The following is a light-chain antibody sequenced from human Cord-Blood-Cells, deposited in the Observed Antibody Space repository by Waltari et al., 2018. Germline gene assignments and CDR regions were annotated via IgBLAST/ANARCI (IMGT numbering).Light chain of an antibody. CDR2: DVS. CDR1: SSDVGGYNY. J-gene: IGLJ2*01. Sequence: QSALTQPASVSGSPGQSITISCTGTSSDVGGYNYVSWYQQHPGKAPKLMIYDVSNRPSVFSNRFSCSKSGNTASLTISGLQAEDEADYYCSSYTSSNTLEVFGGGTKLTVL. CDR3: SSYTSSNTLEV. V-gene: IGLV2-14*01.